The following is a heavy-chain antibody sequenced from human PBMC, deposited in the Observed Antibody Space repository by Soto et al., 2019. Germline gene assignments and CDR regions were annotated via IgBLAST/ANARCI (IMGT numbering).Heavy chain of an antibody. CDR2: VSDSGST. D-gene: IGHD1-26*01. Sequence: QVQLQESGPGLVKPSETLSLMCTVSGGSITNYYWSWIRQSPAKGLEWIGYVSDSGSTKYNTSLKSRVTISVDTSKNQFSLKLTSLTAADTAVYYCERESVGHSAMDVWGQGTTVTVSS. CDR3: ERESVGHSAMDV. V-gene: IGHV4-59*12. CDR1: GGSITNYY. J-gene: IGHJ6*02.